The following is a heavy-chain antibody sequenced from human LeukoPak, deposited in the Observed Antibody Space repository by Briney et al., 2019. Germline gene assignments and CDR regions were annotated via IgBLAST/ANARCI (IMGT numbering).Heavy chain of an antibody. D-gene: IGHD6-19*01. J-gene: IGHJ4*02. CDR3: AREGEQWLAASFDY. V-gene: IGHV3-30*04. CDR1: GFTFSSNA. CDR2: ISYDGSNK. Sequence: GGSLRLSCAASGFTFSSNAMHWVRQAPGRGLEWVAVISYDGSNKYYADSVKGRFTISRDNSKNTLYLQMNSLRAEDTALYYCAREGEQWLAASFDYWGQGTLVTVSS.